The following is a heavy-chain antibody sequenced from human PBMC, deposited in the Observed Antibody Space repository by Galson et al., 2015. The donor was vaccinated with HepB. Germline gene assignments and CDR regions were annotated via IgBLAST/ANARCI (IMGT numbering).Heavy chain of an antibody. CDR2: IWYDGSNK. Sequence: SLRLSCAASGFTFSSYGMHWVRQAPGKGLEWVAVIWYDGSNKYYADSVKGRFTISRDNSKNTLYLQMNSLRAEDTAVYYCARGRGYSYGYGMDVWGQGTTVTVSS. V-gene: IGHV3-33*08. CDR3: ARGRGYSYGYGMDV. J-gene: IGHJ6*02. D-gene: IGHD5-18*01. CDR1: GFTFSSYG.